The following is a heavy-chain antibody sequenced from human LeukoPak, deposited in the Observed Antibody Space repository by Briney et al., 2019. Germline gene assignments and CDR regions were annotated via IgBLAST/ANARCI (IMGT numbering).Heavy chain of an antibody. Sequence: GGSLRLSCAASGFTVSSDYMNWVRQAPGKGLEWVSVIYSGGSTYYADSVKGRFTISRDNSKNTLYLQMNSLRAEDTAVYYCAREIDSPYYYYHGMDVWGQGTTVTVSS. CDR2: IYSGGST. J-gene: IGHJ6*02. CDR3: AREIDSPYYYYHGMDV. CDR1: GFTVSSDY. V-gene: IGHV3-66*01.